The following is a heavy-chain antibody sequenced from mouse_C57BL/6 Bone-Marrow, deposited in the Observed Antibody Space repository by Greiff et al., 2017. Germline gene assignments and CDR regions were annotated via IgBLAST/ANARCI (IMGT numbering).Heavy chain of an antibody. J-gene: IGHJ2*01. CDR3: ARNSPRVDYALDY. D-gene: IGHD1-1*01. V-gene: IGHV2-2*01. CDR2: IWSGGST. CDR1: GFSLTSYG. Sequence: QVQLKQSGPGLVQPSQSLSITCTVSGFSLTSYGVHWVRQSPGKGLEWLGVIWSGGSTDYTAAFISRLSISKDNSKSQVFFKMNSLQADDTAIYYCARNSPRVDYALDYWGQGTTLTVSS.